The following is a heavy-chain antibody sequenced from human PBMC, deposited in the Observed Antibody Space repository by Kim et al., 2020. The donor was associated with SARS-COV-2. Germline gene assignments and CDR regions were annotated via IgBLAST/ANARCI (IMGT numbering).Heavy chain of an antibody. Sequence: ASVKVSCKASGYTFTGYYMHWVRQAPGQGLEWMGRINPNSGGTNYAQKFQGRVTMTRDTSISTAYMELSRLRSDDTAVYYCARALGYCSGGSCYRHAFDIWGQGTMVTVSS. CDR3: ARALGYCSGGSCYRHAFDI. V-gene: IGHV1-2*06. CDR1: GYTFTGYY. J-gene: IGHJ3*02. D-gene: IGHD2-15*01. CDR2: INPNSGGT.